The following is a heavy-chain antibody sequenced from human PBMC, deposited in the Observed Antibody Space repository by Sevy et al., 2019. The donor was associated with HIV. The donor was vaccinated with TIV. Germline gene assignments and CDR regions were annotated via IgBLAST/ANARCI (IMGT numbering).Heavy chain of an antibody. J-gene: IGHJ3*02. V-gene: IGHV3-30-3*01. CDR2: TSYDGSNK. CDR3: ARVSTVVTLRGAFDI. Sequence: GGSLRLSCAGSEFIFSSYAIHWVRQAPGKGLEWVTGTSYDGSNKYYGGSVKGRFTISRDNSKKIVYLQMNSLRAEDTAVYYCARVSTVVTLRGAFDIWGQGTLVTVSS. D-gene: IGHD4-17*01. CDR1: EFIFSSYA.